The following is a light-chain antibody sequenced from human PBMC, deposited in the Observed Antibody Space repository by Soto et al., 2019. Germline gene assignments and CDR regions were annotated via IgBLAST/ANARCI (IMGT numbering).Light chain of an antibody. CDR2: END. J-gene: IGLJ1*01. Sequence: QSVLTQPPSISAAPGQKVTISCSGGSSDIGNNYVSWYQQLAGTAPKLLIYENDKRPSGIPERFSGSKSGTSATLDITGLQTGDEADYYCGTWDISLNTYVFGTGTKVTVL. CDR1: SSDIGNNY. CDR3: GTWDISLNTYV. V-gene: IGLV1-51*02.